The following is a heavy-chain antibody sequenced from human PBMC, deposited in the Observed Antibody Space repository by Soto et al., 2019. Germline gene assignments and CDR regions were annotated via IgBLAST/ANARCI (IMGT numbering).Heavy chain of an antibody. CDR2: INAGGTSI. CDR1: ELYFGSYV. V-gene: IGHV3-74*01. CDR3: ARAGSYRFDY. D-gene: IGHD3-10*01. Sequence: GPMIVCCVGSELYFGSYVVHWVRQPPGKGLEWVSRINAGGTSISYADSVKGRFTISRDNAKNTLYLQMDGLGVDDTAVYYCARAGSYRFDYWGLGTLVTVSS. J-gene: IGHJ4*02.